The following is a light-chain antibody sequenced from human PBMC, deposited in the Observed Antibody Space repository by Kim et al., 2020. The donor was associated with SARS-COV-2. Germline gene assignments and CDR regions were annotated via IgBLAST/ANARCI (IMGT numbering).Light chain of an antibody. V-gene: IGKV3-20*01. J-gene: IGKJ4*01. CDR2: GGS. CDR1: QSVSSTY. Sequence: EIVLTQSPGTLSLSPGERATLSCRASQSVSSTYLAWYHQKPGQAPRLLIYGGSTRATGIPDRFSGTGSETDFTLTISRLEPEDFAVYYCQQYYSSPLTFGGGTKVDIK. CDR3: QQYYSSPLT.